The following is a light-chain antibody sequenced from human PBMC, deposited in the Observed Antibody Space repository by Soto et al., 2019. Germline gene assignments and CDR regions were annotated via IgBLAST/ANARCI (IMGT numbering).Light chain of an antibody. CDR3: QSYDSSLSGSMV. Sequence: QSVLTQPPSVSGAPGQRVTISCTGSSSNIGAGYDVHWYQQLPGTAPKLLIYGNSNRPSGVPDRFSGSKSGTSASLAITGLQAEDEADYYCQSYDSSLSGSMVFGTATKVTVL. J-gene: IGLJ1*01. V-gene: IGLV1-40*01. CDR1: SSNIGAGYD. CDR2: GNS.